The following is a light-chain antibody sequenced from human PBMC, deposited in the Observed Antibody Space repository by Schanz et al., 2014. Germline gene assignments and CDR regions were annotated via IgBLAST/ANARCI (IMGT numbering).Light chain of an antibody. Sequence: QSALTQPASVSGSPGQSITISCTGTSSDVGSYKFVSWYQQHPGKAPKLIIYEATNRPSGVPDRFSGSKSGNTASLTVSGLQAEDEADYYCNSYGGSNNLVFGGGTQLTVL. CDR2: EAT. CDR3: NSYGGSNNLV. J-gene: IGLJ2*01. V-gene: IGLV2-8*01. CDR1: SSDVGSYKF.